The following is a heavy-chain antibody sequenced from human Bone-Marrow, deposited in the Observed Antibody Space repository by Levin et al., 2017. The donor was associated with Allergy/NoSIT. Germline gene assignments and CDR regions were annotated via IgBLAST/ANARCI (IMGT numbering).Heavy chain of an antibody. D-gene: IGHD5-24*01. J-gene: IGHJ4*02. CDR1: GGSVSSYY. CDR2: ARYSGNT. Sequence: PSETLSLTCTVSGGSVSSYYWNWIRQPPGKGLEWIGFARYSGNTKDNPSLNSRVTISIDTSKNQFSLKLKSVTVADTAVYFCAAFTDGYNWSLDSWGQGTLVTVSS. CDR3: AAFTDGYNWSLDS. V-gene: IGHV4-59*08.